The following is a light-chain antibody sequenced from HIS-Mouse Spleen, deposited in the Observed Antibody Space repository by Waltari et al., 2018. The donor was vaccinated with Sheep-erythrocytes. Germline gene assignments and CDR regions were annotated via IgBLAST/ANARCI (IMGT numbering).Light chain of an antibody. CDR1: SSDVGGYNY. V-gene: IGLV2-14*01. CDR3: SSYTSSSTPVV. Sequence: PGQSISISCTGTSSDVGGYNYVSWYQQHPGKAPKLMIYEVSNRPSGVTNRFSGSKSGNTASLTISGLQAEDEADYYCSSYTSSSTPVVFGGGTKLTVL. J-gene: IGLJ2*01. CDR2: EVS.